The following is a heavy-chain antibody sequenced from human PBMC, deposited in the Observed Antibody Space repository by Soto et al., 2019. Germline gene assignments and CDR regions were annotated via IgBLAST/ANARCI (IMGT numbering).Heavy chain of an antibody. Sequence: QVQLVQSGAEVKKPGASVKVSCKASGYTFTSYYMHWVRQAPGQGLEWMGIINLSAGSSTYAQRFQGRVIMSRDTSTSTVYMQLSSLKSEDTAVYYCATALYNWNDAGHWGQGTLVTVSS. J-gene: IGHJ4*02. V-gene: IGHV1-46*03. CDR1: GYTFTSYY. CDR2: INLSAGSS. D-gene: IGHD1-1*01. CDR3: ATALYNWNDAGH.